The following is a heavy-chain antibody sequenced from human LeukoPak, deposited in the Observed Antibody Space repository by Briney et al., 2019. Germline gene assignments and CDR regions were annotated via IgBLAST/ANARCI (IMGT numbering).Heavy chain of an antibody. CDR3: AKGGVGSSPYYYYGMDV. CDR1: GFTFSSYG. V-gene: IGHV3-30*18. CDR2: ISYDGSNK. D-gene: IGHD6-6*01. J-gene: IGHJ6*02. Sequence: PGGSLRLSCAASGFTFSSYGMHWVRQAPGKGLEWVAVISYDGSNKYYADSVKGRFTISRDNSKNTLYLQMNSLRAEDTAVYYRAKGGVGSSPYYYYGMDVWGQGTTVTVSS.